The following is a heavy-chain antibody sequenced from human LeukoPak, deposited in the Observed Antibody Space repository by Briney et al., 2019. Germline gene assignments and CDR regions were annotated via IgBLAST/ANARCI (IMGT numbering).Heavy chain of an antibody. V-gene: IGHV3-74*01. CDR1: GFTFAIHA. CDR2: INGDGIST. J-gene: IGHJ4*02. Sequence: GGSLRPSCAASGFTFAIHAMTWVRQAPGKGLVWVSRINGDGISTGYADSVKGRFTVSRDNAKKTLYLQMNSLRAEDTAVYYCARDVGNFDYWGQGTLVTVSS. CDR3: ARDVGNFDY.